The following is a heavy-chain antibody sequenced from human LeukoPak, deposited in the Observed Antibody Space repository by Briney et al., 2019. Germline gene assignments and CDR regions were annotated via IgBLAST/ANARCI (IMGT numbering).Heavy chain of an antibody. D-gene: IGHD2-15*01. CDR2: IYVGGST. CDR1: GFTVRSNY. J-gene: IGHJ4*02. V-gene: IGHV3-66*01. Sequence: GGSLRLSCAASGFTVRSNYMSWVRQAPGKGLEWVSVIYVGGSTYYADSVKGRFTISRDNSKNTLYLQMNSLRAEDTAVYYCARGSGDCGGGNCFSGYFDYWGQGNLVTVSS. CDR3: ARGSGDCGGGNCFSGYFDY.